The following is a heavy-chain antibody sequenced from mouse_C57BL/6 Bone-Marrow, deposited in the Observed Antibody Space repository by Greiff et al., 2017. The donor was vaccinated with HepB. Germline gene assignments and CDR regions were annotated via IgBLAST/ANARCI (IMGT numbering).Heavy chain of an antibody. V-gene: IGHV1-63*01. CDR1: GYTFTNYW. D-gene: IGHD3-2*02. CDR2: IYPGGGYT. J-gene: IGHJ4*01. Sequence: QVQLKESGAELVRPGTSVKMSCKASGYTFTNYWIGWAKQRPGHGLEWIGDIYPGGGYTNYNEKFKGKATLTADKSSSTAYMQFSSLTSEDSASYYCARGSSGYYAMHYWAQGTSATVSS. CDR3: ARGSSGYYAMHY.